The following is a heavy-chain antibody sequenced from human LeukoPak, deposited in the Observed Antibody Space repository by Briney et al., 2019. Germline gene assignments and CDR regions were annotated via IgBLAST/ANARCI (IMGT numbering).Heavy chain of an antibody. Sequence: SETLSLTCTVSSGSISSSSYYWGWIRQPPGKGLEWIGSIYYSGSTYYNPSLKSRVTISVDTSKNQFSLKLSSVTAADTAVYYCARRPYCSGGSCYSMNYFDYWGQGTLVTVSS. CDR3: ARRPYCSGGSCYSMNYFDY. D-gene: IGHD2-15*01. CDR1: SGSISSSSYY. CDR2: IYYSGST. J-gene: IGHJ4*02. V-gene: IGHV4-39*01.